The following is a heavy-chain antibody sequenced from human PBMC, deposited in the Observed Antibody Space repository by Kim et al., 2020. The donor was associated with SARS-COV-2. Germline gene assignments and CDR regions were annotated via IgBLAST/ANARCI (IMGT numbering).Heavy chain of an antibody. V-gene: IGHV4-59*01. CDR2: IYYSGST. J-gene: IGHJ5*02. CDR3: ARDPFGEFIWFDP. CDR1: GGSISSYY. D-gene: IGHD3-10*01. Sequence: SETLSLTCTVSGGSISSYYWSWIRQPPGKGLEWIGYIYYSGSTNYNPSLKSRVTISVDTSKNQFSLKLSSVTAADTAVYYCARDPFGEFIWFDPWGQGTLVTVSS.